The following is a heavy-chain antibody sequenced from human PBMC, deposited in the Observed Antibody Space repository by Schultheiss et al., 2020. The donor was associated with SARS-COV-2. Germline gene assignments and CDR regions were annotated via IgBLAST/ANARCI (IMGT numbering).Heavy chain of an antibody. CDR1: GYTFTSYG. CDR3: ARDMMITFGGVIVDYYGMDV. Sequence: ASVKVSCKASGYTFTSYGISWVRQAPGQGLEWMGWISAYNGNTNYAQKLQGRVTMTTDTSTSTAYMELRSLRSDDTAVYYCARDMMITFGGVIVDYYGMDVWGQGTTVTVSS. CDR2: ISAYNGNT. V-gene: IGHV1-18*01. J-gene: IGHJ6*02. D-gene: IGHD3-16*02.